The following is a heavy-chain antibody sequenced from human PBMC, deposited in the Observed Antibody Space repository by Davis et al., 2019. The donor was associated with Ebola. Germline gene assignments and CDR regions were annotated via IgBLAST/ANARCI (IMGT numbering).Heavy chain of an antibody. D-gene: IGHD6-13*01. V-gene: IGHV4-59*01. J-gene: IGHJ4*02. CDR1: GGSISSYY. Sequence: PSETLSLTCTVSGGSISSYYWSWIRQPPGKGLEWIGYIYYSGSTNYNPSLKSRVTISVDTSKNQFSLKLSSVTAADTAVYYCARQWTAAGTGIDYWGQGTLVTVSS. CDR2: IYYSGST. CDR3: ARQWTAAGTGIDY.